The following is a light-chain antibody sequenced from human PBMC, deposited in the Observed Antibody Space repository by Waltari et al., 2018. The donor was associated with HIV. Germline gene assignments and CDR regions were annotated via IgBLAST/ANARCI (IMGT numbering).Light chain of an antibody. CDR2: YKS. CDR1: NIGAKS. CDR3: QVWDPLSDHPV. Sequence: SYVLSQPPSVSVAPGKTASVTCGGDNIGAKSVHWYQQRPGQAPLLIIFYKSERPSGVSGRFSGSNAVGAATLTITRVEAGDEADYYCQVWDPLSDHPVFGTGTKVTVL. V-gene: IGLV3-21*04. J-gene: IGLJ1*01.